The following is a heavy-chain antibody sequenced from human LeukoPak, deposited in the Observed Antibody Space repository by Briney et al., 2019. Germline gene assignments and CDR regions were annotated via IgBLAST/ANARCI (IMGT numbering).Heavy chain of an antibody. D-gene: IGHD1-26*01. Sequence: GGSLRLSCAPSGFTFSTYAMHWVRQAPGKGLEWVTVISYDGSNKYYADSVKGRFTISRDNAKNSLYLQMNSLRAEDTALYYCAKGGYYDLDAFDIWGQGTMVTVSS. CDR1: GFTFSTYA. CDR3: AKGGYYDLDAFDI. V-gene: IGHV3-30*04. CDR2: ISYDGSNK. J-gene: IGHJ3*02.